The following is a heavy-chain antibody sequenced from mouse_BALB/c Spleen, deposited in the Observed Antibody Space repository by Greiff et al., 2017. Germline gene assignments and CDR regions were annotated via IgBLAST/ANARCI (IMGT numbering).Heavy chain of an antibody. CDR2: ISNGGGST. J-gene: IGHJ1*01. Sequence: EVKLVESGGGLVQPGGSLKLSCAASGFTFSSYTMSWVRQTPEKRLEWVAYISNGGGSTYYPDTVKGRFTISRDNAKNTLYLQMSSLKSEDTAMYYCARRERSSYWYFDVWGAGTTVTVSS. V-gene: IGHV5-12-2*01. CDR3: ARRERSSYWYFDV. D-gene: IGHD6-1*01. CDR1: GFTFSSYT.